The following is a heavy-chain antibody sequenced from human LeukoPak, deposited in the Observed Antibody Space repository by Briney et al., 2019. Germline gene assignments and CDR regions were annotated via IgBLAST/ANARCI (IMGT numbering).Heavy chain of an antibody. V-gene: IGHV3-30*02. Sequence: GGSLRLSCAASGFTFSAYGMHWVRQAPGRGLEWVAFIGYDGRYKYYLDSVKGRFTISRDNSKNTLYLEMNSLRAEDTAVYYCAKEGSSGYFYPLDYWGQGTLVTVSS. CDR1: GFTFSAYG. J-gene: IGHJ4*02. D-gene: IGHD3-22*01. CDR3: AKEGSSGYFYPLDY. CDR2: IGYDGRYK.